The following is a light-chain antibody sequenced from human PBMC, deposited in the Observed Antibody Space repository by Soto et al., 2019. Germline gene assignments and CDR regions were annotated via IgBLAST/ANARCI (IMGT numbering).Light chain of an antibody. V-gene: IGKV3-11*01. CDR3: QQHTSWPLT. J-gene: IGKJ4*01. CDR2: HAS. CDR1: QSVSSY. Sequence: EIVLTQSPGTLSLSPGESATLSCRASQSVSSYLAWYQHKPGQAPSLLIYHASKRATGIPARFSGSGSGTVFTLTISSLEPEDFAVYYCQQHTSWPLTFGGGTKVDIK.